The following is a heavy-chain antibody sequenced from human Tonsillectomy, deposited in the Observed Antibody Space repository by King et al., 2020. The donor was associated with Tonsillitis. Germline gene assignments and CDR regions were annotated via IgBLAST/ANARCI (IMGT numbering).Heavy chain of an antibody. V-gene: IGHV4-38-2*01. CDR1: GYSISSGYY. CDR3: STAEQWLARPYN. CDR2: IYHSGST. D-gene: IGHD6-19*01. Sequence: QVQLQESGPGLVKPSETLSLTCAVSGYSISSGYYWGWIRQPPGKGLGWIGTIYHSGSTYYNPSLKSRVTIEADTSKNQLYLKLRSVTAADTAVYYCSTAEQWLARPYNWGQGTLVTVSS. J-gene: IGHJ4*02.